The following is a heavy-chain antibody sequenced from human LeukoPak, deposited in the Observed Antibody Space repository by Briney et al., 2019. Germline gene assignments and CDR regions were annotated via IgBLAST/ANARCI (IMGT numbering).Heavy chain of an antibody. CDR3: ARAYSIAAAVGRFDP. J-gene: IGHJ5*02. D-gene: IGHD6-13*01. V-gene: IGHV3-30*04. CDR1: GFTFSSYA. Sequence: PGGSLRLSCAASGFTFSSYAMHWVRQAPGKGLEWVAVISYDGSNKYYADSVKGRFTISRDNSENTLYLQMNSLRAEDTAVYYCARAYSIAAAVGRFDPWGQGTLVTVSS. CDR2: ISYDGSNK.